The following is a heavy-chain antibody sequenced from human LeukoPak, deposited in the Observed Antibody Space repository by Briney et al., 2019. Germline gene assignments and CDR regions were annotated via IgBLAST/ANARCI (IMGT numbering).Heavy chain of an antibody. Sequence: SETLSLTCTVSGGSISNGGYYWSWIRQHPGKGLEWIGYIYYSGSTYYNPSLKSRVTISVDTSKNQFSLKLSSVTAADTAVYYCARDLDSSTWYSDLWGRGTLVTVSS. V-gene: IGHV4-31*03. CDR3: ARDLDSSTWYSDL. J-gene: IGHJ2*01. D-gene: IGHD6-13*01. CDR2: IYYSGST. CDR1: GGSISNGGYY.